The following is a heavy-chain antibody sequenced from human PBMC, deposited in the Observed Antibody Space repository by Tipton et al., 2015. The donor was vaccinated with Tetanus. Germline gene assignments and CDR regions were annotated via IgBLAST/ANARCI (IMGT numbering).Heavy chain of an antibody. CDR3: ARDQGGGRVVRLNWFDP. Sequence: TLSLTCIVSGGSMSGSGHYGAWVRQSPGKGLEWIGSISYSGRTYYSPSLKSRVTISVDTSKNQFSLNLRSVTAADTAVYYCARDQGGGRVVRLNWFDPWGQGTLVTVSS. D-gene: IGHD6-6*01. CDR2: ISYSGRT. V-gene: IGHV4-39*07. J-gene: IGHJ5*02. CDR1: GGSMSGSGHY.